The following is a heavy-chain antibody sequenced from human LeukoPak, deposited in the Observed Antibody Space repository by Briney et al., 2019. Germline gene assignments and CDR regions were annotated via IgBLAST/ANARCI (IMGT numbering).Heavy chain of an antibody. CDR2: ISSSSYI. CDR1: GFTFSSYS. Sequence: GGSLRLSCAASGFTFSSYSMTWVRQAPGKGLEWVSYISSSSYIYYADSVKGRFTISRDNAKNSLYLQMNSLRAEDTAVYYCARDLYYYDSSGYPEGFDYWGQGTLVTVSS. D-gene: IGHD3-22*01. CDR3: ARDLYYYDSSGYPEGFDY. V-gene: IGHV3-21*01. J-gene: IGHJ4*02.